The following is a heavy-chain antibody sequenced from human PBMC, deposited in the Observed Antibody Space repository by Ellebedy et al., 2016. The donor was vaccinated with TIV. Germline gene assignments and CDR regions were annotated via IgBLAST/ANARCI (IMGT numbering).Heavy chain of an antibody. CDR2: ICSSSSTI. J-gene: IGHJ6*02. CDR1: GFTFSTYS. D-gene: IGHD3-10*01. Sequence: PGGSLRLSCVASGFTFSTYSMNWVRQAPGKGLEWVSYICSSSSTIYYADSVKGRFTISRDNSKNTLYLQMNSLRAEDTAVYYCAKRVTMVREVITYYHYAMDVWGQGTTVTVSS. CDR3: AKRVTMVREVITYYHYAMDV. V-gene: IGHV3-48*01.